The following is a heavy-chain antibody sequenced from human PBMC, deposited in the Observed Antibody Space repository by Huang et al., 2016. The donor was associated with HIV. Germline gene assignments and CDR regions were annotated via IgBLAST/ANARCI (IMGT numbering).Heavy chain of an antibody. Sequence: EVQLVESGGGLVQPGTSLRLSWAASGFTFGDFNMNWVRQAPGKGLEWLSDVSSSSNSKLYAYSVKGRFTISRDNARNSLYLQLKSLRVEDTAVYYCARESCSGGTCYLFDFWGQGVLVTVSS. CDR3: ARESCSGGTCYLFDF. CDR1: GFTFGDFN. CDR2: VSSSSNSK. V-gene: IGHV3-48*04. D-gene: IGHD2-15*01. J-gene: IGHJ4*02.